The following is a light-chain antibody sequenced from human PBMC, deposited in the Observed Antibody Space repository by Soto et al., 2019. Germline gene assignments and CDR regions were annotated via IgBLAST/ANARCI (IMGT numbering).Light chain of an antibody. CDR3: HQYGSSPWT. V-gene: IGKV3-20*01. Sequence: EVVLTQSPGTLSLSPGERATLSCRASQSVLSNYLAWYQQKPGQAPMLLMYGAISRATGIPDRFSGSGSGTDFALTINRLEPEDFAVYYCHQYGSSPWTFGHGTKVEIK. CDR2: GAI. J-gene: IGKJ1*01. CDR1: QSVLSNY.